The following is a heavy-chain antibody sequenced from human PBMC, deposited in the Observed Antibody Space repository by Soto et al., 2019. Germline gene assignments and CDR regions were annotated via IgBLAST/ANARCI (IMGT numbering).Heavy chain of an antibody. V-gene: IGHV4-30-4*01. CDR2: IYYSGST. J-gene: IGHJ4*02. Sequence: QVQLQESGPGLVKPSQTLSLTCTVSGGSISSGDYYWSWIRQPPGKGLEWIGYIYYSGSTYYNPSLKRRLTISVDTSKNQFSLKLSSVTAAGTAVYYCARSRYGYTFYDYWGQGTLVTVSS. CDR3: ARSRYGYTFYDY. CDR1: GGSISSGDYY. D-gene: IGHD5-18*01.